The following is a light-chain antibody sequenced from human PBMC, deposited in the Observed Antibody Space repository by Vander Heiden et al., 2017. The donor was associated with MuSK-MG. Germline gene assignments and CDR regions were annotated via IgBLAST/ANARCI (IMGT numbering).Light chain of an antibody. CDR3: TSYTARRTVI. V-gene: IGLV2-14*03. Sequence: QSALTQPASVSGSPGQSITISCNGPSSDVGGYNYVSWYQQHLAKAPILIRWAVSYRHSGVSDRVTGSKSGTTAYMTISWLQAEDEAYLYCTSYTARRTVIVGGGTKLTVL. CDR1: SSDVGGYNY. J-gene: IGLJ2*01. CDR2: AVS.